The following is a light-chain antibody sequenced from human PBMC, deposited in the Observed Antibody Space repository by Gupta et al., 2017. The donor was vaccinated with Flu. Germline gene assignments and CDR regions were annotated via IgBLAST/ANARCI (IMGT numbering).Light chain of an antibody. V-gene: IGLV4-69*01. Sequence: QLVLTQSPSASASLGASVKLTCTLSSGHSSFAIAWHQLQPEKGPRFLMKLNSDGSHTKGDGIPDLFSGSSSGAERYLTIASLQAEDEDDYYCQTWGTGTVVFGGGTKLTVL. CDR3: QTWGTGTVV. J-gene: IGLJ2*01. CDR1: SGHSSFA. CDR2: LNSDGSH.